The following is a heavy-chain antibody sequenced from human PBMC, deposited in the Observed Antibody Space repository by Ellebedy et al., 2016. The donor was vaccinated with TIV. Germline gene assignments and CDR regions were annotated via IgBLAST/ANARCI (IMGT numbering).Heavy chain of an antibody. V-gene: IGHV3-30*02. Sequence: GESLKISCVASGFRLSTHGMHWVRQAPGKGLAWVAFNRFDGRMEYNGDSVKGRFIISRDVSKNTLYLQMNRLRAEDTAMYYCTRETNSPPGAVAGTGFDCWGQGTLVIVSS. CDR1: GFRLSTHG. J-gene: IGHJ4*01. CDR2: NRFDGRME. CDR3: TRETNSPPGAVAGTGFDC. D-gene: IGHD6-19*01.